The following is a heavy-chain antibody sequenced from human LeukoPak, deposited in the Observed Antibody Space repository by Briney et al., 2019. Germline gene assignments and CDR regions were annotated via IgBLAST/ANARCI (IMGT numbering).Heavy chain of an antibody. CDR1: GFTFSSYW. Sequence: SGGSLRLSCAASGFTFSSYWMSWVRQAPGKGLEWVANIKQDGSEKYYVDSVKGRFTISRDNAKNSLYLQMNSLRAEDTAVYYCARDMRAYCGGDCYSDDAFDIWGQGTMVTVSS. V-gene: IGHV3-7*01. CDR3: ARDMRAYCGGDCYSDDAFDI. J-gene: IGHJ3*02. CDR2: IKQDGSEK. D-gene: IGHD2-21*02.